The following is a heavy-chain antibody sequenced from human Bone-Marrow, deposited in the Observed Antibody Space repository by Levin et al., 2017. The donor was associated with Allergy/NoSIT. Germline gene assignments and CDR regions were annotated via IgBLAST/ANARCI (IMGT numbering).Heavy chain of an antibody. D-gene: IGHD2-2*01. J-gene: IGHJ4*02. CDR3: ARGNAHAKDY. V-gene: IGHV3-74*01. CDR1: GFTFSSYW. Sequence: GGSLRLSCAASGFTFSSYWMHWVRQAPGKGLVWVSGISSDGSKTSYAGSVKGRLTISRDNAKNTLYLQMNSLRAEDTAVFYCARGNAHAKDYWGQGTLVTVSS. CDR2: ISSDGSKT.